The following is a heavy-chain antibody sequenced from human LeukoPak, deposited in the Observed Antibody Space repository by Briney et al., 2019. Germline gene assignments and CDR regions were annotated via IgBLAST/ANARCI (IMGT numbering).Heavy chain of an antibody. Sequence: PPGGSLRLSCAASGFTFSDYYMSWIRQAPGKGLEWVAVISSDGNSKNFALSVKGRFAISRDNSKNTLFLQMNNLRSEDTALYYCVSPTADYPFLYYFDSWGQGTLVTVSS. J-gene: IGHJ4*02. V-gene: IGHV3-30*09. D-gene: IGHD5-12*01. CDR3: VSPTADYPFLYYFDS. CDR1: GFTFSDYY. CDR2: ISSDGNSK.